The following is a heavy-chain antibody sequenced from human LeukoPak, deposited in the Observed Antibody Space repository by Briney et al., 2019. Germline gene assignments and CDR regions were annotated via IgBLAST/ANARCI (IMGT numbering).Heavy chain of an antibody. D-gene: IGHD4-11*01. CDR3: ARDRTVTTWGNYYYYYMDV. Sequence: ASVKVSCKASGYTFTGYYMHWVRQAPGQGLQWMGWISAYNGNTNYAQKLQGRVTMTTDTSTSTAYMELRSLRSDDTAVYYCARDRTVTTWGNYYYYYMDVWGKGTTVTVSS. J-gene: IGHJ6*03. CDR1: GYTFTGYY. V-gene: IGHV1-18*04. CDR2: ISAYNGNT.